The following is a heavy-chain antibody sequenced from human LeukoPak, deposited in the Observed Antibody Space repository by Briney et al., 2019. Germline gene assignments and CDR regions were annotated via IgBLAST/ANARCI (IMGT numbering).Heavy chain of an antibody. J-gene: IGHJ4*02. CDR3: AKGSRTGLAGDFDY. Sequence: PGGSLRLSCAASGFIFSSCAMTWVRQAPGKGLEWVSSITGTGAATYYADSVKGRFTISRGNSKNTLSLQMSSLRAEDTAVYYCAKGSRTGLAGDFDYWGQGTLVTVSS. D-gene: IGHD2-8*02. CDR2: ITGTGAAT. CDR1: GFIFSSCA. V-gene: IGHV3-23*01.